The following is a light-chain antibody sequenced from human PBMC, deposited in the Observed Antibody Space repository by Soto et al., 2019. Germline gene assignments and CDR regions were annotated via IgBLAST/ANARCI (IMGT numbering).Light chain of an antibody. J-gene: IGKJ1*01. CDR2: AAA. CDR3: QQYFYYPWT. Sequence: DIQMTQSPSALSASVGDRVTITCRASRGIKTYLAWFQQKPGKGPKSLIYAAATLQSGVPAKFSGSGSGTDFTRTITSLQPEDFATYYCQQYFYYPWTFGQGTKVEIK. CDR1: RGIKTY. V-gene: IGKV1-16*02.